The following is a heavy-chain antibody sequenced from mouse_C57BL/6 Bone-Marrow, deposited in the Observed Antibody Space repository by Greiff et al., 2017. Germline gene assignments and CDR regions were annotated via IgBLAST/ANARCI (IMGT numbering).Heavy chain of an antibody. V-gene: IGHV1-81*01. CDR1: GYTFTSYG. CDR3: AKNRVYAMDY. CDR2: IYPRSGNT. J-gene: IGHJ4*01. Sequence: VQLKESGAELARPGASVKLSCKASGYTFTSYGISWVKQRTGQGLEWIGEIYPRSGNTYYNEKFKGKATLTADKSSSTAYMELRSLTSEDSAVYFCAKNRVYAMDYWGQGTSVTVSS.